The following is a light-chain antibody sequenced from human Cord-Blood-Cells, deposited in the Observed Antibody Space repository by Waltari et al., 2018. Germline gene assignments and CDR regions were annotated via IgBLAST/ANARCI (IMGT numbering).Light chain of an antibody. J-gene: IGLJ3*02. V-gene: IGLV1-44*01. Sequence: QSVLTQPPSASGTPGQRVTISCSGSSSNIGSNTVNWYQQLPGTAPKLLIYSNNQRPSGVPDRCSGSKSGTSASLAISGLQSEDEADYYCVAWDDSLNGPVFGGGTKLTVL. CDR1: SSNIGSNT. CDR3: VAWDDSLNGPV. CDR2: SNN.